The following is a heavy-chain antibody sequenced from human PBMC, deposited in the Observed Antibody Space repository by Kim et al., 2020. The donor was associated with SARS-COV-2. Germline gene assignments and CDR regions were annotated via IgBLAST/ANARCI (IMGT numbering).Heavy chain of an antibody. CDR1: GFTFSSYD. D-gene: IGHD3-10*01. Sequence: GGSLRLSCAASGFTFSSYDMHWVRQATGKGLEWVSVIGTAGDTYYPGSVKGRFTISRENAKNSLYLQMNSLRAGDTAVYYCVRGDGSGTRSQVYGMDVWGQGTTVTVSS. CDR2: IGTAGDT. CDR3: VRGDGSGTRSQVYGMDV. V-gene: IGHV3-13*04. J-gene: IGHJ6*02.